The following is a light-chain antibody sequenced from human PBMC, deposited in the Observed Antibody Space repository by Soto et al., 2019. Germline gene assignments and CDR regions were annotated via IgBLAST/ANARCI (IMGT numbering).Light chain of an antibody. CDR2: EVT. J-gene: IGLJ2*01. CDR3: ISYTSSSTPYVV. CDR1: SSDVGGYNH. Sequence: QSALTQPASVSGSPGQSITISCTGTSSDVGGYNHVSWYQQHPGKAPKLMIYEVTNRPSGVSNRFSGSKSGNTASLTISGLQAEEDAYYYSISYTSSSTPYVVVCGGTKLIVL. V-gene: IGLV2-14*01.